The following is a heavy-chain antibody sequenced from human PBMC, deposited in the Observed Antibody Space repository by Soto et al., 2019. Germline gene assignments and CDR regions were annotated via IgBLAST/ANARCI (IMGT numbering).Heavy chain of an antibody. CDR3: AREGVLRFLEGLSDPYDYGMEV. CDR2: ISSHNNNT. Sequence: DSLQVSCKASGYTFTSYGISWVRQAPGQGPEWMGWISSHNNNTKYAQKLQGRVTITRDTSASTAYMELSSLRSEDTAVYYGAREGVLRFLEGLSDPYDYGMEVW. V-gene: IGHV1-18*01. J-gene: IGHJ6*01. CDR1: GYTFTSYG. D-gene: IGHD3-3*01.